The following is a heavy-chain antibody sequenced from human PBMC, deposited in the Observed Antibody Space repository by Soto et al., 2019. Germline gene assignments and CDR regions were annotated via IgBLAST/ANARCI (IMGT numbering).Heavy chain of an antibody. J-gene: IGHJ4*02. V-gene: IGHV1-69*06. D-gene: IGHD3-3*01. CDR1: GGTFSSYA. CDR2: IIPIFGTA. CDR3: ARAPYYDFWSGPWYFDS. Sequence: GASVKVSCKASGGTFSSYAISWVRQAPGQGLEWMGGIIPIFGTANYAQKFQVRVTITADKSTSTAYMELSSLRSEDTAVYYCARAPYYDFWSGPWYFDSWGQGTLVTVSS.